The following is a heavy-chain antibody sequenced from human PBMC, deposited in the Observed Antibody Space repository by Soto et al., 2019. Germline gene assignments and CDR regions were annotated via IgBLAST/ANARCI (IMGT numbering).Heavy chain of an antibody. Sequence: QVQLVQSGAEVKEPGSSVRVSCKASGDSFSSYSFSWVRQAPGQGLEWMGGFSPIFCTANYAQNFLLRLTITADEPTSTAYMELSSLTFEDTAVYYCARGVTCGSFPPFDYWGQGTLVTVSS. J-gene: IGHJ4*02. D-gene: IGHD1-26*01. V-gene: IGHV1-69*12. CDR3: ARGVTCGSFPPFDY. CDR1: GDSFSSYS. CDR2: FSPIFCTA.